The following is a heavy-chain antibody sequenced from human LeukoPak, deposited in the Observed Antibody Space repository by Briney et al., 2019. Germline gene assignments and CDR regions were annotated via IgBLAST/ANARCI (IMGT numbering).Heavy chain of an antibody. V-gene: IGHV4-59*04. CDR2: IYNSATT. J-gene: IGHJ4*02. D-gene: IGHD1-26*01. CDR3: ASFGNYFVRYLDY. CDR1: GGSISSYY. Sequence: PSKTLSLTCTVSGGSISSYYWGWIRQPPGKRLEWIGFIYNSATTYYNPSLKSRVTISVDTSKNQFSLKLTSVTAADTAVYYCASFGNYFVRYLDYWGQGTLVTVSS.